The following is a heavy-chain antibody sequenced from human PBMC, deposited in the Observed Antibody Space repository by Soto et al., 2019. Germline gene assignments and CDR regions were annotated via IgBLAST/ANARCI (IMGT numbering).Heavy chain of an antibody. D-gene: IGHD4-4*01. CDR3: ASHTVTSGGLYYYYYYGMDV. CDR2: ISYSGST. CDR1: RGSISSSSYY. J-gene: IGHJ6*02. Sequence: SETLSLTCTVSRGSISSSSYYWGWIRQPPGKGLEWIGSISYSGSTYYNPSLKRRVTISVDTSKNQFSLKLSSVTAADTAVYYCASHTVTSGGLYYYYYYGMDVWGQGTTVTVSS. V-gene: IGHV4-39*01.